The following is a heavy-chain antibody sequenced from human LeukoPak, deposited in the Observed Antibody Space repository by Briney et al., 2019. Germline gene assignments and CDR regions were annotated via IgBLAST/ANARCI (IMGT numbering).Heavy chain of an antibody. J-gene: IGHJ4*02. CDR1: GGSISSSSYY. CDR3: ARGTQYTAMYGFDY. CDR2: IYYSGST. D-gene: IGHD5-18*01. V-gene: IGHV4-39*07. Sequence: SETLSLTCTVSGGSISSSSYYWGWIRQPPGKGLEWIGSIYYSGSTYYNPSLKSRVTISVDTSKNQLSLKLSSVTAADTAVYYCARGTQYTAMYGFDYWGQGTLVTVSS.